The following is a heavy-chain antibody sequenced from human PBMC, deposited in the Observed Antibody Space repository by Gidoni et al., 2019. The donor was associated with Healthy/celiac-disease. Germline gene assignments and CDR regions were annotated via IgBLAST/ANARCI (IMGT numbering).Heavy chain of an antibody. CDR3: ARFTQWRTYYYYGMDV. CDR2: INPSGGST. J-gene: IGHJ6*02. V-gene: IGHV1-46*01. Sequence: QVQLVQSGAEVKKPGASVKVSCKASGYTFTSYYMHWVRQAPGQGLEWMGIINPSGGSTSYAQKFQGRVTMTRDTSTSTVYMELSSLRSEDTAVYYCARFTQWRTYYYYGMDVWGQGTTVTVSS. CDR1: GYTFTSYY. D-gene: IGHD6-19*01.